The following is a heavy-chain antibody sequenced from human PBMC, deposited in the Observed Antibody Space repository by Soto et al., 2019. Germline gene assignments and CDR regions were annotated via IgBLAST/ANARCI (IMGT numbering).Heavy chain of an antibody. CDR3: ARESRGFDP. Sequence: EVQLVESGGGLVNPGGSLRLSCVASGFSFSNYDMNWVRQAPGKGLEWVSSISSRSSTNTYYADSVKGRFTISRDSDKDSLYLQMNSLRAEDMAVYYCARESRGFDPWGQGTLVAVSS. J-gene: IGHJ5*02. CDR1: GFSFSNYD. V-gene: IGHV3-21*01. CDR2: ISSRSSTNT.